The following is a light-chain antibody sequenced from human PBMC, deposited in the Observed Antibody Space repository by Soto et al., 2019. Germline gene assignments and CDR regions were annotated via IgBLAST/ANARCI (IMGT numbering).Light chain of an antibody. CDR3: QQYFTSPWT. V-gene: IGKV4-1*01. J-gene: IGKJ1*01. Sequence: DIVMTQSPDSLAVSLGERATFNCKSSQSILDRSKNKYYLAWYQQKSGQPPKLLIYWASLRESGVPDRFTGSGSGTDFTLTISSLQAEDVAVYYCQQYFTSPWTFGQGTKGEI. CDR2: WAS. CDR1: QSILDRSKNKYY.